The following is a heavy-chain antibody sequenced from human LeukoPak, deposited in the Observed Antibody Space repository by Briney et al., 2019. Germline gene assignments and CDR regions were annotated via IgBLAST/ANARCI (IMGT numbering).Heavy chain of an antibody. J-gene: IGHJ3*02. V-gene: IGHV4-61*02. Sequence: TLSLTCTVSGDSISSCDYYWIWTPQPPGKGREGIGRISSSGSTNYHPSLKSRVTTSVDTSNNQFCLKLSPVTASDTAVYFCARGPYSYVSSGSFDIWGQGTMVTVSS. CDR3: ARGPYSYVSSGSFDI. CDR1: GDSISSCDYY. D-gene: IGHD3-22*01. CDR2: ISSSGST.